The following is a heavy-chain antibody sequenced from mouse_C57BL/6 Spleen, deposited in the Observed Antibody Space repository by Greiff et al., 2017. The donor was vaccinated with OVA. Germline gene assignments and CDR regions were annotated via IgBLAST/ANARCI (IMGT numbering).Heavy chain of an antibody. D-gene: IGHD1-1*01. V-gene: IGHV1-72*01. Sequence: QVQLQQPGAELVKPGASVKLSCKASGYTFTSYWMHWVKQRPGRGLAWIGRIAPNSGGTKYNEKFKSKATLTVAKPSSTAYMQLSSLTSEDSAVYSCARASSPYGSSPYYAMDYWGQGTSVTVSS. CDR3: ARASSPYGSSPYYAMDY. CDR1: GYTFTSYW. CDR2: IAPNSGGT. J-gene: IGHJ4*01.